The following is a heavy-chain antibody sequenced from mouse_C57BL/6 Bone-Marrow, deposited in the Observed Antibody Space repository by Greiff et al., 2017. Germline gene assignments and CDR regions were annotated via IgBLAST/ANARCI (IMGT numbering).Heavy chain of an antibody. Sequence: VQLKQSGPELVKPGASVKISCKASGYSFTDYNMNWVKQSNGKSLEWIGVINPNYGTTSYNQKFKGKATLTVDQSSSTAYMQLNSLTSADAAVYYCARGGGSSPSWYFDVWGTGTTVTVSS. D-gene: IGHD1-1*01. CDR2: INPNYGTT. CDR1: GYSFTDYN. J-gene: IGHJ1*03. V-gene: IGHV1-39*01. CDR3: ARGGGSSPSWYFDV.